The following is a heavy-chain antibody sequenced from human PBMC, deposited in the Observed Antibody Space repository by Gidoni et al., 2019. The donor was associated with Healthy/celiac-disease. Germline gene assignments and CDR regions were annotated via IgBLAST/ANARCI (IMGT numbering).Heavy chain of an antibody. CDR1: SFTFSSYA. CDR2: MRGSGGST. D-gene: IGHD3-3*01. V-gene: IGHV3-23*01. J-gene: IGHJ4*02. Sequence: EVQLLESGGGLVPPGWSLIPSCAASSFTFSSYAMCWVRQAPGKGLEWVSAMRGSGGSTYYADSVKGRFTISRDNSKNTLYLQMNSLRDEDTAVYYCAKIVYDFWSGPSLWGQGTLVTVAS. CDR3: AKIVYDFWSGPSL.